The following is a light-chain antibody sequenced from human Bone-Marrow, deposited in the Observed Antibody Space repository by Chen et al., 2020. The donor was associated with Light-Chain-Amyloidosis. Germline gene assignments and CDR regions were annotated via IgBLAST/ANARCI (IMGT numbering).Light chain of an antibody. CDR1: DLPTKY. J-gene: IGLJ2*01. V-gene: IGLV3-25*03. CDR2: RDT. Sequence: SYELTQPPSVSVSPGPTARSPRSGDDLPTKYAYWYQQKPGQAPVLVIHRDTERPSGISERFSGSSSGTTATLTISGVQAEDEADYHCQSADSSGTYEVIFGGGTKLTVL. CDR3: QSADSSGTYEVI.